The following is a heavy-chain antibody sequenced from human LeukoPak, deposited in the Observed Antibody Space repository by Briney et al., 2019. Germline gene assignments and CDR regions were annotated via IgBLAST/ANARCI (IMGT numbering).Heavy chain of an antibody. D-gene: IGHD6-13*01. Sequence: GGSLRLSCAASGFTFSSYSMNWVRQAPGKGLEWVSPISSSSSYIYYADSVKGRFTISRDNAKNSLYLQMNSLRAEDTAVYYCARDQYSSSWGYYYGMDVWGQGTTVTVSS. CDR2: ISSSSSYI. J-gene: IGHJ6*02. V-gene: IGHV3-21*01. CDR3: ARDQYSSSWGYYYGMDV. CDR1: GFTFSSYS.